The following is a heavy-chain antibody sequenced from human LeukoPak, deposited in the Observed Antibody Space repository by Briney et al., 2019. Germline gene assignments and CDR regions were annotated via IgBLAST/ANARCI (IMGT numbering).Heavy chain of an antibody. J-gene: IGHJ4*02. V-gene: IGHV4-34*01. Sequence: PSETLSLTCAVYGGPFSGYYWSWIRQPPGKGLEWIGEINHSGSTNYNPSLKSRVTILVDTSKNQFSLKLSSVTAADTAVYYCARILYSSNIDYWGQGTLVTVSS. CDR2: INHSGST. CDR1: GGPFSGYY. D-gene: IGHD6-19*01. CDR3: ARILYSSNIDY.